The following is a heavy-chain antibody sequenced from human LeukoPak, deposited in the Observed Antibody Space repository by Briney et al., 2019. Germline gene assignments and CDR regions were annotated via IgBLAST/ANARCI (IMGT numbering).Heavy chain of an antibody. J-gene: IGHJ4*02. Sequence: GGSLRLSCAASGFTFSSYAMSWVRQAPGKGLEWVSAISGSGGSTYYADSVKGRFTISRDNSKNTLYLQMNSLRAEDTAVYYCAKDLRGYYYDSSGPLLWGQGTLVTVSS. CDR2: ISGSGGST. CDR1: GFTFSSYA. CDR3: AKDLRGYYYDSSGPLL. D-gene: IGHD3-22*01. V-gene: IGHV3-23*01.